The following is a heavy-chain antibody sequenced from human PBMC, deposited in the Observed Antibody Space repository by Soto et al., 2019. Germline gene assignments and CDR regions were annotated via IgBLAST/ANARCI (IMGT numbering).Heavy chain of an antibody. J-gene: IGHJ6*02. Sequence: GGSLRLSCAASGFTFSSYWMSWVRQAPGKGLEWVANIKQDGSEKYYVDSVKGRFAISRDNAKNSLYLQMNSLRAEDTAVYYCARDYYDSSGYRYYYYGMDVWGQGTTVTVSS. D-gene: IGHD3-22*01. CDR1: GFTFSSYW. V-gene: IGHV3-7*01. CDR3: ARDYYDSSGYRYYYYGMDV. CDR2: IKQDGSEK.